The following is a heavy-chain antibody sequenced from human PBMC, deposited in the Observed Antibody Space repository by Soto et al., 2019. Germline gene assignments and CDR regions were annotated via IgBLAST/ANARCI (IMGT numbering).Heavy chain of an antibody. CDR2: INPNSGGT. CDR3: ARDLGPYSIRQWLIQGYWFDP. CDR1: GYTFTGYY. V-gene: IGHV1-2*02. Sequence: ASVKVCGEASGYTFTGYYMHWVRQAPGEGLEWMGWINPNSGGTNYAQKFQGRVTMTRDTSISTAYMELSRLRSDDTAVYYCARDLGPYSIRQWLIQGYWFDPWGQGTLVTVSS. J-gene: IGHJ5*02. D-gene: IGHD6-19*01.